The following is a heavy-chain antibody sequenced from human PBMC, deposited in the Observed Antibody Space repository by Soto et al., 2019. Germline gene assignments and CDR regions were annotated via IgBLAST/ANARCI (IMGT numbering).Heavy chain of an antibody. CDR2: INHSGRV. D-gene: IGHD3-22*01. Sequence: TPSPPPAVFGGVFRGPPRTRVRPSPGEGLEWIGDINHSGRVNYSPSLKSRVTISLDTSKNQFSLTLSAVTAADTAMYYCSTRAYDTNGYYRFDPWGQGTLVTVSS. V-gene: IGHV4-34*01. CDR1: GGVFRGPP. J-gene: IGHJ5*01. CDR3: STRAYDTNGYYRFDP.